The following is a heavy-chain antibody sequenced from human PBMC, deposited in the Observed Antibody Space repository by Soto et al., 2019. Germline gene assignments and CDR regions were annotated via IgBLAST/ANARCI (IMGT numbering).Heavy chain of an antibody. CDR1: GFVFSTYS. D-gene: IGHD6-19*01. Sequence: GGSLRLSCEASGFVFSTYSMNWVRQAPGKGLEWISYISSTSGTIYYADSVKGRCTIFRDNAKNSLFLQMNGLRDDDTAVYYCANQKIRFSVAGTLYGLGVWGQGTTVTVSS. CDR2: ISSTSGTI. J-gene: IGHJ6*02. V-gene: IGHV3-48*02. CDR3: ANQKIRFSVAGTLYGLGV.